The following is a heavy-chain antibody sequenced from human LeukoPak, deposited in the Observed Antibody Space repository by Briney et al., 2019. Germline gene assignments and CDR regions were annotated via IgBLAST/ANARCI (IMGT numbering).Heavy chain of an antibody. CDR1: GGSISSYY. V-gene: IGHV4-59*01. D-gene: IGHD5-18*01. Sequence: SETLSLTCTVSGGSISSYYWSWIRQPPGKGLEWIGYIYYSGSTNYNPSLKSRVTISVDTSKNQFSLKLSSVTAADTAVYYCARESGYSYGHAFDIWGQGTMVTVSS. CDR3: ARESGYSYGHAFDI. CDR2: IYYSGST. J-gene: IGHJ3*02.